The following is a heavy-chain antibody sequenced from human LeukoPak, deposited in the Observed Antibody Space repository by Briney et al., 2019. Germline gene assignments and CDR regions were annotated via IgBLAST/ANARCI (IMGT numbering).Heavy chain of an antibody. J-gene: IGHJ4*02. CDR2: MSSGSRYI. D-gene: IGHD3-3*01. CDR3: ARDRPAGASRLFVVQ. V-gene: IGHV3-21*01. Sequence: GGSLRLSCAASGFTFSSYSMTWVRQAPGRGLGWVSSMSSGSRYIYYADSVRGRFTISRDNAKNSLYLLMNSLRAEDTAVYYCARDRPAGASRLFVVQWGQGTLVTVSS. CDR1: GFTFSSYS.